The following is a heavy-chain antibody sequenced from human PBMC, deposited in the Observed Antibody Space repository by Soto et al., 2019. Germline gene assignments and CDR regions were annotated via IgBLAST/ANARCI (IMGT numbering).Heavy chain of an antibody. D-gene: IGHD6-13*01. CDR1: G. V-gene: IGHV3-33*01. J-gene: IGHJ6*02. CDR2: IWYDRSNK. Sequence: GVRRVSKAQGKGLEWAAGIWYDRSNKYYPDSGKGRFTISRDNSKNTLYLQMNSLRAEDTAVYYCARSSIAAAGRHYYYYSGMDVWGQGTTVTGSS. CDR3: ARSSIAAAGRHYYYYSGMDV.